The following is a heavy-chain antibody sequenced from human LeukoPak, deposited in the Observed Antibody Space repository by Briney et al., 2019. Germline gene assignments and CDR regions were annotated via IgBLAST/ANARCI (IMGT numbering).Heavy chain of an antibody. J-gene: IGHJ4*02. CDR1: GFTFSSYG. D-gene: IGHD3-16*01. Sequence: GGSLRLSCAASGFTFSSYGMHWVRQAPGKGLEWVAVIWYDGSNKYYADSVKGRFTISRDNSKNTLYLQMNSLRAEDTAVYYCAKDFFVAGGYFDYWGQGTLVTVSS. V-gene: IGHV3-33*06. CDR3: AKDFFVAGGYFDY. CDR2: IWYDGSNK.